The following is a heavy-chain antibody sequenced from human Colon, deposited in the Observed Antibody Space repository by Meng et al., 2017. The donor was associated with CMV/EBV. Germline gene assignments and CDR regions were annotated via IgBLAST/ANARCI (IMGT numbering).Heavy chain of an antibody. Sequence: SSPTLVKPTQTLTLTCTFSGFFLNTSTVAVGWFRQPPGKALEWLALFYWNDDQRYSPSLRNRLTLTRDTSKNQLVLTMTDMDPVDTATYFCAHRRTIFGGFDPWGQGSLVTVSS. V-gene: IGHV2-5*01. CDR1: GFFLNTSTVA. D-gene: IGHD3-3*01. J-gene: IGHJ5*02. CDR2: FYWNDDQ. CDR3: AHRRTIFGGFDP.